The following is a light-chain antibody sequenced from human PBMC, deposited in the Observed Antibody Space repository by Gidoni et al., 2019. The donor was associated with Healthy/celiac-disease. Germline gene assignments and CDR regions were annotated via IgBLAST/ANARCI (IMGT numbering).Light chain of an antibody. CDR3: QQSYSTPLP. J-gene: IGKJ4*01. CDR2: AAS. Sequence: DIQMTQSPSSLSASVGDRVTITCRASQSISSYLNWYQQKPGKAPKLLIYAASSLQSGVPSRFSGSGSVTDFTLTISSLQPEDFATYYCQQSYSTPLPFGGGTKVEIK. CDR1: QSISSY. V-gene: IGKV1-39*01.